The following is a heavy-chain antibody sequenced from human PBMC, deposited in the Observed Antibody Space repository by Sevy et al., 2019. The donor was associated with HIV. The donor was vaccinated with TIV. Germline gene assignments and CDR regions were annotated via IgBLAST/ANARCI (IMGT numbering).Heavy chain of an antibody. D-gene: IGHD2-21*01. Sequence: GGSLRLSCAASGFPFNDHAMHWVRQVPGNGLEWVSGISWNSRNIGYADSVKGRFTISRDNARHLVYLEMNSLRPEDTAFYYCAKDINRGCDGVNCYSYYYYFYGLDVSGQGTAVTVSS. J-gene: IGHJ6*02. CDR3: AKDINRGCDGVNCYSYYYYFYGLDV. V-gene: IGHV3-9*01. CDR1: GFPFNDHA. CDR2: ISWNSRNI.